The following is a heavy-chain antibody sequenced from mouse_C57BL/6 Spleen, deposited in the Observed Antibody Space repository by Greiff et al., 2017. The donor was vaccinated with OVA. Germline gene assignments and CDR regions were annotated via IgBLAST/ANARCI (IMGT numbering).Heavy chain of an antibody. D-gene: IGHD1-1*01. V-gene: IGHV1-72*01. J-gene: IGHJ4*01. CDR2: IDPNSGGT. CDR1: GYTFTSYW. Sequence: QVQLKQPGAELVKPGASVKLSCKASGYTFTSYWMHWVKQRPGRGLEWIGRIDPNSGGTKYNEKFKSKATLTVDKPSSTAYMQLSSLTSEDSAVYYCAREGTTVVATHYYAMDYWGQGTSVTVSS. CDR3: AREGTTVVATHYYAMDY.